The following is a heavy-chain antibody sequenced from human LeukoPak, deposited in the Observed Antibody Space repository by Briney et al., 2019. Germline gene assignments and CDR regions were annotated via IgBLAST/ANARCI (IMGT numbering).Heavy chain of an antibody. Sequence: SGGSLRLSCAASGFTFDSYALHWVRQAPGKGLEWLAIITYDGTNKYYADSVKGRFAISRDNSKNTLFLQMNSLRAEDTAVYYCARVQSNGIVVVPAANDAFDIWGQGTMVTVSS. D-gene: IGHD2-2*01. CDR3: ARVQSNGIVVVPAANDAFDI. CDR2: ITYDGTNK. V-gene: IGHV3-30*09. J-gene: IGHJ3*02. CDR1: GFTFDSYA.